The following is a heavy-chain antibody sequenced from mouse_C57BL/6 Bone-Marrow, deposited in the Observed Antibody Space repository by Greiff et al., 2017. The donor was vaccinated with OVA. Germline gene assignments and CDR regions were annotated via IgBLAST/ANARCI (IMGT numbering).Heavy chain of an antibody. J-gene: IGHJ3*01. Sequence: EVQLQQSGPELVKPGASVKISCKASGYTFTDYYMNWVKQSHGKSLEWIGDINPNNGGTSYNQKFKGKAKLTAVTSASTAYMELSSLTNEDSAVYYCTRSGPYSAWFAYWGQGTLVTVSA. CDR1: GYTFTDYY. D-gene: IGHD3-1*01. V-gene: IGHV1-26*01. CDR2: INPNNGGT. CDR3: TRSGPYSAWFAY.